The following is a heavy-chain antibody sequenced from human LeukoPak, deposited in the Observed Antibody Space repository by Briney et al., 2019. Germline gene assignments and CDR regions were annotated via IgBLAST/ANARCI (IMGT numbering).Heavy chain of an antibody. CDR2: INWNGGST. CDR1: GFTFDDYG. Sequence: PGGSLRLSCAASGFTFDDYGMSWVRQAPGKGLEWVSGINWNGGSTGYADSVKGRFTISRDNAKNSLSLQMNSLRAEDTALYYCARSLYSSSWYGSDYWGQGTLVTVSS. J-gene: IGHJ4*02. D-gene: IGHD6-13*01. CDR3: ARSLYSSSWYGSDY. V-gene: IGHV3-20*04.